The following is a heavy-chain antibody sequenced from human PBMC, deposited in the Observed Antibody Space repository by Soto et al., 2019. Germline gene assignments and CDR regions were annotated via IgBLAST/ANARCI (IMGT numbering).Heavy chain of an antibody. J-gene: IGHJ4*02. CDR2: ISSTTNYI. CDR1: GFTFTRYS. V-gene: IGHV3-21*06. CDR3: ARESEDLTSNFDY. Sequence: PGGSLRLSCAASGFTFTRYSMNWLRQAPGKGLEWVSSISSTTNYIYYGDSMKGRFTISRDNAKNSLYLEMNSLRAEDTAVYYCARESEDLTSNFDYWGQGXLVTVSS.